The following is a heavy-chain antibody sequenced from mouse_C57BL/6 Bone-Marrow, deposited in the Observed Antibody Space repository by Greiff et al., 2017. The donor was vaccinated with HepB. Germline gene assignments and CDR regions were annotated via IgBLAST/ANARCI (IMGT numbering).Heavy chain of an antibody. CDR3: ARDYYGSSYQFAY. J-gene: IGHJ3*01. D-gene: IGHD1-1*01. V-gene: IGHV3-6*01. CDR2: ISYDGSN. CDR1: GYSITSGYY. Sequence: EVKLVESGPGLVKPSQSLSLTCSVTGYSITSGYYWNWIRQFPGNKLEWMGYISYDGSNNYNPSLKNRISITRDTSKNQFFLKLNSVTTEDTATYYCARDYYGSSYQFAYWGQGTLVTVSA.